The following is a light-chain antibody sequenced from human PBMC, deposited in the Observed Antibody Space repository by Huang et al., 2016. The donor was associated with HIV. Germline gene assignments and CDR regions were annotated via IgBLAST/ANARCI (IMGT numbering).Light chain of an antibody. CDR2: DAS. V-gene: IGKV3-11*01. Sequence: EIVLTQSPATLSLSPGERATLSCRARQSVSSYLAWYQQKPCQAPRLLIYDASNRATVIPARFSDSRSGTNFTLSISSLEPEDFAVYYSQQRSNWPTFGPGTKVDIK. CDR1: QSVSSY. CDR3: QQRSNWPT. J-gene: IGKJ3*01.